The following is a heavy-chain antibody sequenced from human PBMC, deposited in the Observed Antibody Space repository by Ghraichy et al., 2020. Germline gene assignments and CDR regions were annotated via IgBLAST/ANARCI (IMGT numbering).Heavy chain of an antibody. CDR1: GFTFSTYS. CDR2: ISSSSNYI. J-gene: IGHJ5*02. D-gene: IGHD2-2*01. Sequence: GGSLRLSCAASGFTFSTYSMNWVRQAPGKGLEWVSSISSSSNYIYYADSVKGRFTISRDNAKNSLYLQMSSLRAEDTAVYYCTRDQLYQLRRGFDPWGQGTLVTVSS. V-gene: IGHV3-21*01. CDR3: TRDQLYQLRRGFDP.